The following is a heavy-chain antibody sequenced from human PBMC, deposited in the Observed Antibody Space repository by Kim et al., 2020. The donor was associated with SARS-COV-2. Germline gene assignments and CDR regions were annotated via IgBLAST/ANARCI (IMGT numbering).Heavy chain of an antibody. Sequence: GGSLRLSCAASGFTVSSNYMSWVRQAPGKGLEWVSVIYSGGSTYYADSVKGRFTISRDNSKNTLYLQMNSLRAEDTAVYYCARNLVGADYYYYYYGMDVWGQGTTVTVSS. CDR1: GFTVSSNY. D-gene: IGHD1-26*01. CDR3: ARNLVGADYYYYYYGMDV. J-gene: IGHJ6*02. V-gene: IGHV3-53*01. CDR2: IYSGGST.